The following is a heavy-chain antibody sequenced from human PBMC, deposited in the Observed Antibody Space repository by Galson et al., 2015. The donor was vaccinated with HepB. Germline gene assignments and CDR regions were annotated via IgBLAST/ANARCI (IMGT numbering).Heavy chain of an antibody. CDR2: IRGSGGST. D-gene: IGHD3-22*01. CDR3: AKFDRGYFDSSGYPGFDS. Sequence: SLRLSCAVSGFTFSSFAMSWVRQAPGKGLEWVSGIRGSGGSTYYADSVQGRFTISRDNSKNTLYMQMSSLRAEDTAVYYRAKFDRGYFDSSGYPGFDSWGQGTLVTVSS. CDR1: GFTFSSFA. V-gene: IGHV3-23*01. J-gene: IGHJ4*02.